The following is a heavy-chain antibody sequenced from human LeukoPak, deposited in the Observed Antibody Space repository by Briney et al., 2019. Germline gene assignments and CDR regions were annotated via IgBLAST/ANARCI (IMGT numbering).Heavy chain of an antibody. CDR2: IYTSGST. CDR3: ARDARYCSSTSCPLYV. J-gene: IGHJ6*04. CDR1: GGFISSYY. D-gene: IGHD2-2*01. Sequence: LETLSLTCTVSGGFISSYYWSWIRQPAGKGLEWIGRIYTSGSTNYNPSLKSQVTMSVDTSKNQFSLKLSSVTAADTAVYYCARDARYCSSTSCPLYVWGKGTTVTVSS. V-gene: IGHV4-4*07.